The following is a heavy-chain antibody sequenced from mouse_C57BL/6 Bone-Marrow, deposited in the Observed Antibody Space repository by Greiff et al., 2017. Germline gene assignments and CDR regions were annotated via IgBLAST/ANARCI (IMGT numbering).Heavy chain of an antibody. J-gene: IGHJ2*01. CDR3: AIYDYDGDY. CDR1: GYTFTSYW. CDR2: IDPSDSYT. Sequence: QVQLQQPGAELVMPGASVKLSCKASGYTFTSYWMHWVKQRPGQGLEWIGEIDPSDSYTNYNKKFKGKSTLTVDKSSSTAYMQLSSLTSEDSAVYYCAIYDYDGDYWGQGTPLTVSS. D-gene: IGHD2-4*01. V-gene: IGHV1-69*01.